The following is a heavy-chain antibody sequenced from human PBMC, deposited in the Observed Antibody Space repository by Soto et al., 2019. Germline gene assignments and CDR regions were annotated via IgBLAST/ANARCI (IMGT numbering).Heavy chain of an antibody. CDR3: ARDPHGGGIPYFDY. CDR1: GYTFTGYY. CDR2: INPNSGGT. Sequence: ASVKVSCKASGYTFTGYYMHWVRQAPGQGLEWMGWINPNSGGTNYAQKFQGWVTMTRDTSISTAYMELSRLRSDDTAVYYCARDPHGGGIPYFDYWGQGTLVTVSS. D-gene: IGHD2-15*01. V-gene: IGHV1-2*04. J-gene: IGHJ4*02.